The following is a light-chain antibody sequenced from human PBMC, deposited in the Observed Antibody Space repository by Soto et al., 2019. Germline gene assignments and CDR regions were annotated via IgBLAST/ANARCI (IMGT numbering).Light chain of an antibody. CDR2: KAS. J-gene: IGKJ1*01. Sequence: STLSGSAGSRVSLTCRTSQTISSWLAWYQQKPGKAPKLLIYKASTLKSGVPSRFSGSGSGTEFTLTISSLQPDDFATYYCQHYKSYSEAFGQGTIV. V-gene: IGKV1-5*03. CDR3: QHYKSYSEA. CDR1: QTISSW.